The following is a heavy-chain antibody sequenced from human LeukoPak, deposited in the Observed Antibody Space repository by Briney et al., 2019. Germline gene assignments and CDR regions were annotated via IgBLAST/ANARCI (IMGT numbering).Heavy chain of an antibody. CDR2: INPSGGST. D-gene: IGHD3-22*01. CDR3: ARGAPAGDSSGYYYYYYYYGMDV. V-gene: IGHV1-46*01. J-gene: IGHJ6*02. Sequence: ASVKVSCKASGYTFTSYYMHWVRQAPGQGLEWMGIINPSGGSTSYAQKFQGRVTMTRDTSTSTVYTELSSLRSEDTAVYYCARGAPAGDSSGYYYYYYYYGMDVWGQGTTVTVSS. CDR1: GYTFTSYY.